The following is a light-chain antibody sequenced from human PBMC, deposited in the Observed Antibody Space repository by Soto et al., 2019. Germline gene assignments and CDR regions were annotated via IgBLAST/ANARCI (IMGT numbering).Light chain of an antibody. Sequence: DIQMTQSPSSVSASVGDRVTITYRASQGISSWLAWFQQKPGEAPRLLIYAASTLDSGVPSRFSGSGSGTDFTLTISTLQPEDFATYYCQQGNSFPLTFGGGTKVEIK. J-gene: IGKJ4*01. CDR2: AAS. CDR3: QQGNSFPLT. CDR1: QGISSW. V-gene: IGKV1-12*01.